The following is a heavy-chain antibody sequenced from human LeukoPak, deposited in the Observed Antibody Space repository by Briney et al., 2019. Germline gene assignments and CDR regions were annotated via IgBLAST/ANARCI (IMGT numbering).Heavy chain of an antibody. Sequence: PGGSLRLSCVASGFTFSSYEMNWVRQAPGKGLEWVSAISGSGGSTYYADSVKGRFTISRDNSKNTLYLQMNSLRAEDTAVYYCAKDPLDVFLDYWGQGTLVTVSS. V-gene: IGHV3-23*01. D-gene: IGHD2/OR15-2a*01. J-gene: IGHJ4*02. CDR1: GFTFSSYE. CDR2: ISGSGGST. CDR3: AKDPLDVFLDY.